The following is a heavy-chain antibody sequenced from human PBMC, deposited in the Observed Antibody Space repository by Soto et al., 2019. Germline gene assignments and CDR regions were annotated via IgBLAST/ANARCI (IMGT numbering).Heavy chain of an antibody. CDR2: IIPIFGTA. D-gene: IGHD2-15*01. CDR1: GGTFSSYA. V-gene: IGHV1-69*13. Sequence: ASVKVSCKASGGTFSSYAISWVRQAPGQGLEWMGGIIPIFGTANYAQKFQGRVKITADESTSTAYMELSSPRSEDTAVYYCARENCSGGSCYDPWGQGTLVTVSS. J-gene: IGHJ5*02. CDR3: ARENCSGGSCYDP.